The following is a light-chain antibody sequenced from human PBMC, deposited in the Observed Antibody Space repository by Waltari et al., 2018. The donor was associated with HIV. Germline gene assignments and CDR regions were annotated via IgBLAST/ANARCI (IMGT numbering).Light chain of an antibody. CDR3: QVWDSSIEQVL. CDR1: NIERKT. V-gene: IGLV3-21*01. CDR2: YDK. Sequence: SVLTQPPSVSLAPGLTARITCGRQNIERKTVHRYQQKPAQAPILVIYYDKDRPSGIPERFSCSNSGNTATLTITRVGAGDEPDYYCQVWDSSIEQVLFGGGPKLTVL. J-gene: IGLJ3*02.